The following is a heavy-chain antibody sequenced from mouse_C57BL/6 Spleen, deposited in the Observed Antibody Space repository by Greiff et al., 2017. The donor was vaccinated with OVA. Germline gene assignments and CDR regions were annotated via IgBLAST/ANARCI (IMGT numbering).Heavy chain of an antibody. CDR1: GFNIKDYY. J-gene: IGHJ1*03. CDR2: IDPEDGET. Sequence: EVKLEESGAELVKPGASVKLSCTASGFNIKDYYMHWVKQRTEQGLEWIGRIDPEDGETKYAPKFQGKATITADTSSNTAYLQLSSLTSEDTAVYYCAEITTVVAPYWYFDVWGTGTTVTVSS. D-gene: IGHD1-1*01. CDR3: AEITTVVAPYWYFDV. V-gene: IGHV14-2*01.